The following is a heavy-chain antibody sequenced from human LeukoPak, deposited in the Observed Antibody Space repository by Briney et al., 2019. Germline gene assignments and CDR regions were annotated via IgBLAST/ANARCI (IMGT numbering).Heavy chain of an antibody. J-gene: IGHJ5*02. CDR3: ARSDVSGVYNWFDP. V-gene: IGHV4-34*01. CDR1: GGSFSGYY. D-gene: IGHD7-27*01. CDR2: INHSGST. Sequence: SETLSLTCAVYGGSFSGYYWSWIRQPPGKGLEWIGEINHSGSTNYNPSLKSRVTISVDTSKNQFSLKLSSVTAADTAVYYCARSDVSGVYNWFDPWGQGTLVTVSS.